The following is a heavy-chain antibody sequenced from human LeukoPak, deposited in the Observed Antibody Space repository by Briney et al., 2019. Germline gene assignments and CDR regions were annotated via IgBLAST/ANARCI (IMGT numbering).Heavy chain of an antibody. CDR2: ISDDGTNR. V-gene: IGHV3-30*18. Sequence: PGRSLRLSCEVSGFMFSSYGMHWVRQAPGKGLEWVALISDDGTNRFFADSVNGRFSISRDNSKNMVFLQMNSLRAEDSAVYYCVKDPRPGNLEAPSWSYYFGMDVWGQGTTVTVSS. D-gene: IGHD6-13*01. CDR1: GFMFSSYG. CDR3: VKDPRPGNLEAPSWSYYFGMDV. J-gene: IGHJ6*02.